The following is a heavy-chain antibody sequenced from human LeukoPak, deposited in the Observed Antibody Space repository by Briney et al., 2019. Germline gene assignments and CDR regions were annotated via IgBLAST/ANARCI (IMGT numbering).Heavy chain of an antibody. J-gene: IGHJ4*02. CDR1: GFTFSSYG. CDR2: ISYDGSNK. Sequence: HAGGSLRLSCAASGFTFSSYGMHWVRQAPGKGLEWVAVISYDGSNKYYADSVKGRFTISRDNSKNTLYLQMNSLRAEDTAVYYCAKTYEGIAAAGTGFIDYWGQGILVTVSS. CDR3: AKTYEGIAAAGTGFIDY. V-gene: IGHV3-30*18. D-gene: IGHD6-13*01.